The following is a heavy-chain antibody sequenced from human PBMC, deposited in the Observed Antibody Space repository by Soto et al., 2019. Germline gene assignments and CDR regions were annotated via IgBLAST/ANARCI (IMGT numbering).Heavy chain of an antibody. CDR2: IYPSGGST. Sequence: ASVKVYCKASGYTFTNYYMHWVRQAPGQGLEWMGIIYPSGGSTRNAQKFQGRVTMTRDTSTSTAYMELSSLTSDDTAMYYCARGGGPYVWFNEFWGQGTQVTVSS. D-gene: IGHD3-16*01. CDR1: GYTFTNYY. CDR3: ARGGGPYVWFNEF. J-gene: IGHJ4*02. V-gene: IGHV1-46*01.